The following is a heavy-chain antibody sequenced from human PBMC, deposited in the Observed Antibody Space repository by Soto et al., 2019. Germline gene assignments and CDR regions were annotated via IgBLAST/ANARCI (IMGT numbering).Heavy chain of an antibody. CDR3: ARGDRIVVVTAIDVGYYYGMDV. D-gene: IGHD2-21*02. J-gene: IGHJ6*02. Sequence: QVQLVQSGAEVKKPGSSVKVSCKASGGTFSSYAISWVRQAPGQGLEWMGGIIPIFGTANYAQKFQGRVTITADESTSTAYMELSSLRSEDTAVYYCARGDRIVVVTAIDVGYYYGMDVWGQGTTVTVSS. V-gene: IGHV1-69*12. CDR1: GGTFSSYA. CDR2: IIPIFGTA.